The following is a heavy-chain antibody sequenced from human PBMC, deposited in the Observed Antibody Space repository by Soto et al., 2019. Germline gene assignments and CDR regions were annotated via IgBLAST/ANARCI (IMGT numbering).Heavy chain of an antibody. CDR3: ARRGALIPGHQYMDV. CDR2: INRSGST. CDR1: GGSLSFYY. Sequence: SETLSLTCGVYGGSLSFYYWSWLRQPPGKGLEWIGEINRSGSTNYNPSLTSRVAMSMDTSKNQLSLSLRSVTAADTALYYCARRGALIPGHQYMDVWGEGTTVTVSS. D-gene: IGHD3-3*02. J-gene: IGHJ6*03. V-gene: IGHV4-34*01.